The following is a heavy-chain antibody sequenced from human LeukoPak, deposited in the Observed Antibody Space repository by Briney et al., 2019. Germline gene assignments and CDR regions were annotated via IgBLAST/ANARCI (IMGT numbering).Heavy chain of an antibody. J-gene: IGHJ4*02. CDR3: ARAIGVVDCGTQTCYPYHFDK. D-gene: IGHD2-21*01. CDR1: GFSVRGSF. CDR2: LSNTENS. V-gene: IGHV3-66*01. Sequence: GGSLRLSCAASGFSVRGSFMDWVRQAPGKGLEWVALLSNTENSFYADSVKGRFTLSRDISNNTLYLHMHSLRGEDTAVYFCARAIGVVDCGTQTCYPYHFDKWGRGTLVTVSS.